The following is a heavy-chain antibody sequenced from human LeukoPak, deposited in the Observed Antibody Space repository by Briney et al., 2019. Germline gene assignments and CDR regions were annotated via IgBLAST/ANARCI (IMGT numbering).Heavy chain of an antibody. CDR3: ARESYSSAFLS. Sequence: ASVKVSCKASGYTFTSYYMHWVRQAPGQGLEWMGIINPSGGSTSYAQKFQGRVTMTRDMSTSTVYMELSSMRSEDTAVYYCARESYSSAFLSWGQGTLVTVSS. D-gene: IGHD6-19*01. CDR1: GYTFTSYY. CDR2: INPSGGST. V-gene: IGHV1-46*01. J-gene: IGHJ4*02.